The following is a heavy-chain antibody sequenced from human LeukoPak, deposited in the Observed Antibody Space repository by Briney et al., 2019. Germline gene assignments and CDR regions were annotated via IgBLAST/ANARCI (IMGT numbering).Heavy chain of an antibody. CDR2: IYYSGST. V-gene: IGHV4-59*12. CDR3: AKCRGGERDFDY. J-gene: IGHJ4*02. Sequence: ASETLSLTCTVSGGSISSYYWSWIRQPPGKGLEWIGYIYYSGSTNYNPSLKSRVTISVDTSKNQFSLQLNAVTPEDTAVYYCAKCRGGERDFDYWGQGTLVTVSS. D-gene: IGHD1-1*01. CDR1: GGSISSYY.